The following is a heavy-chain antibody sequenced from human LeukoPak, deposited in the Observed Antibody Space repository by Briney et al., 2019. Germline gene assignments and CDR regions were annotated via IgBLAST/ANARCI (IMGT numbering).Heavy chain of an antibody. J-gene: IGHJ4*02. D-gene: IGHD2-2*01. CDR2: INSDGSWT. V-gene: IGHV3-74*01. CDR3: VSFYETY. CDR1: GNYW. Sequence: GGSLRLSCTASGNYWMHWVRQAPGKGLVWVSHINSDGSWTSYADSVKGRFTISKDNAKNTVHLQMNNLRAEDTAVYYCVSFYETYWGRGTLVTVSS.